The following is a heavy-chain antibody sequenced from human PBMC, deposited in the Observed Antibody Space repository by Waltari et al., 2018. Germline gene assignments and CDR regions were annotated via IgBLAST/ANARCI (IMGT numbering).Heavy chain of an antibody. J-gene: IGHJ6*03. Sequence: QVQLVQSGADVKKPGASVKVSCKASGYTFTSYYMHWVRQAPGQGLEWMGIINPSGGSTSYAQKFQGRVTMTRDTSTSTVYMELSSLRSEDTAVYYCARAPGRYYYDSSGYPHYYYYYYMDVWGKGTTVTVSS. V-gene: IGHV1-46*01. CDR1: GYTFTSYY. CDR2: INPSGGST. CDR3: ARAPGRYYYDSSGYPHYYYYYYMDV. D-gene: IGHD3-22*01.